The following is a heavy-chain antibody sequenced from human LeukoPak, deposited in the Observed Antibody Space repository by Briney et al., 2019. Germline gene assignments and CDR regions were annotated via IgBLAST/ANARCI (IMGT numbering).Heavy chain of an antibody. Sequence: SETLSLTCAVSGGSISSGSYYWSWIRQPPGKGLEWIGYIYYSGSTNYNPSLKSRVTISVDTSKNQFSLKLSSVTAADTAVYYCASDYCSGGSCLADYWGQGTLVTVSP. CDR3: ASDYCSGGSCLADY. CDR1: GGSISSGSYY. V-gene: IGHV4-61*01. D-gene: IGHD2-15*01. CDR2: IYYSGST. J-gene: IGHJ4*02.